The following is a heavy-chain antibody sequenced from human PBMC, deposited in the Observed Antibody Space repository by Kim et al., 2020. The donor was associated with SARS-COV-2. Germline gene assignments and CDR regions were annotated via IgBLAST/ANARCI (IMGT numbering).Heavy chain of an antibody. Sequence: GESLKISCKVSGYSFATYWIGWVRQVPGKGLEWMGIIHPGDSDTRYSPSLQGQVTMSVDKSVSTVYLQWSSLKASDSAMYYCARQGAVDGPPIDYWGQGTLVTVSS. V-gene: IGHV5-51*01. J-gene: IGHJ4*02. CDR3: ARQGAVDGPPIDY. D-gene: IGHD2-2*01. CDR2: IHPGDSDT. CDR1: GYSFATYW.